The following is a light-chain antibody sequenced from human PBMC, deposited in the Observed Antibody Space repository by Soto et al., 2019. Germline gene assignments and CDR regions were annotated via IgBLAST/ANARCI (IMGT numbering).Light chain of an antibody. J-gene: IGKJ1*01. CDR3: QQYDTSPRT. CDR1: QTVNSIY. Sequence: EIVLTQSPGTLSLYRGERATLSCRASQTVNSIYFAWYQRKPGQAPRLLIYGASNRATGIPDRFSGSGSGTDFTLTISRLEAEDFGVYYCQQYDTSPRTCGQGTMVEIK. V-gene: IGKV3-20*01. CDR2: GAS.